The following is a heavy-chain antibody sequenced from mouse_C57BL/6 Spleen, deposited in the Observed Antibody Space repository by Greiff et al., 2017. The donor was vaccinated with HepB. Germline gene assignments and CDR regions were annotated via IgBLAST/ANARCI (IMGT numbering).Heavy chain of an antibody. V-gene: IGHV1-26*01. J-gene: IGHJ4*01. CDR2: INPNNGGT. CDR1: GYTFTDYY. Sequence: EVQLQQSGPELVKPGASVKISCKASGYTFTDYYMNWVKQSHGKSLEWIGDINPNNGGTSYNQKFKGKATLTVDKSSSTAYMELRSLTSEDSAVYYCANCDEGAMDYWGQGTSVTVSA. CDR3: ANCDEGAMDY.